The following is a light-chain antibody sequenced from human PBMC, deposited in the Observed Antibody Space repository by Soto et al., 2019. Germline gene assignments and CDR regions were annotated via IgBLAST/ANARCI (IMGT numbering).Light chain of an antibody. CDR1: SSDIGTNS. V-gene: IGLV1-44*01. CDR3: ATWSDILKGWV. J-gene: IGLJ3*02. CDR2: AND. Sequence: QSVLTQPPSASRTPGQRVTIPCSGRSSDIGTNSVNWYQQLPGAAPRLLIYANDHRPSGVPDRFSASKSGTSASLAISGVRSEDEAFYYCATWSDILKGWVFGGGTQLTVL.